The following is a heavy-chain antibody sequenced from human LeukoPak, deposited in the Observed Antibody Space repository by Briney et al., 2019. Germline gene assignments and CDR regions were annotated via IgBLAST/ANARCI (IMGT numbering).Heavy chain of an antibody. D-gene: IGHD3-10*01. CDR1: GFTFSSYW. CDR3: ARAGDYGSGSCAFDM. J-gene: IGHJ3*02. CDR2: IRSDGST. Sequence: SGGSLRLSCAASGFTFSSYWMHWVRQAPGKGLVWASRIRSDGSTTYADSVKGRFTISRDNAKNTLYLQTNSLRAEDTAVYYCARAGDYGSGSCAFDMWGQGTMVTVSS. V-gene: IGHV3-74*01.